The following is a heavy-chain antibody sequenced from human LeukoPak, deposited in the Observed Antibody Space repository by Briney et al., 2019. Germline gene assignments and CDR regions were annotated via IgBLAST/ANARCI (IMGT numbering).Heavy chain of an antibody. V-gene: IGHV1-2*06. D-gene: IGHD6-6*01. CDR1: GYTFTGYY. J-gene: IGHJ4*02. CDR2: INPNSGGT. Sequence: VASVKVSCKASGYTFTGYYMHWVRQAPGQGLEWMGRINPNSGGTNYAQKFQGRVTMTRDTSISTAYMELSRLRSDDTAVYYCARIRSSSNPRTGYYFDYWGQGTLVTVSS. CDR3: ARIRSSSNPRTGYYFDY.